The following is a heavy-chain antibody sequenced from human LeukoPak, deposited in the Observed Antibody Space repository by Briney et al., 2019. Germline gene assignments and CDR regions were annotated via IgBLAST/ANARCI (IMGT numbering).Heavy chain of an antibody. CDR2: ISGSGGST. CDR1: GFTFSSYA. Sequence: GGSLRLSCAASGFTFSSYAMSWVRQAPGKGLEWVSAISGSGGSTYYADSVKGRFTISRDNSKKTLYLQRKRLRAEDTAVYYCAKSPAFSSLDRGAPRDIVVVVAGVIDYWGQGTLVTVSS. J-gene: IGHJ4*02. CDR3: AKSPAFSSLDRGAPRDIVVVVAGVIDY. V-gene: IGHV3-23*01. D-gene: IGHD2-15*01.